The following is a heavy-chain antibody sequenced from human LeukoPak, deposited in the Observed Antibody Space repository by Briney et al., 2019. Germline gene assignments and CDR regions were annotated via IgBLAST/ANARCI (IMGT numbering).Heavy chain of an antibody. D-gene: IGHD2-2*01. CDR2: INPNSGGT. CDR3: AREFCSSTSCSNWFDP. V-gene: IGHV1-2*02. Sequence: VASVKVSCKASGYTFTGYYMHWVRQAPGQGFEWMGWINPNSGGTNYAQKFQGRVTMTRDTSISTAYMELSRLRSDDTAVYYCAREFCSSTSCSNWFDPWGQGTLVTVSS. J-gene: IGHJ5*02. CDR1: GYTFTGYY.